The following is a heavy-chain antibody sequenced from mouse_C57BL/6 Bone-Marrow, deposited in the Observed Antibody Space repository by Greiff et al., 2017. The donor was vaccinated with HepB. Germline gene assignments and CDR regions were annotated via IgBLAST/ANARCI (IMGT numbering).Heavy chain of an antibody. V-gene: IGHV1-64*01. J-gene: IGHJ4*01. CDR2: IHPNSGST. Sequence: QVQLQQPGAELVKPGASVKLSCKASGYTFTSYWMHWVKQRPGQGLEWIGMIHPNSGSTNYNEKFKSKATLTVDKSSSTAYMQLSSLTSEDSAVYYCARGYDYDYAMDYWGQGTSVTVSS. CDR1: GYTFTSYW. CDR3: ARGYDYDYAMDY. D-gene: IGHD2-4*01.